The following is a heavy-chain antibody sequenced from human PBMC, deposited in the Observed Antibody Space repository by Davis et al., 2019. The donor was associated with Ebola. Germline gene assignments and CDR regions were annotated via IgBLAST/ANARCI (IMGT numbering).Heavy chain of an antibody. CDR1: GGSVSSGGYY. CDR2: IYHSGST. Sequence: MPSETLSLTCTVSGGSVSSGGYYWNWIRQPPGKGLEWIGEIYHSGSTNYNPSLKNRVTISIDKSKNQFSLKLNSVTAADTAVYYCARDYYEDRGYLWYFDLWGRGTLVTVSS. V-gene: IGHV4-61*08. D-gene: IGHD3-22*01. CDR3: ARDYYEDRGYLWYFDL. J-gene: IGHJ2*01.